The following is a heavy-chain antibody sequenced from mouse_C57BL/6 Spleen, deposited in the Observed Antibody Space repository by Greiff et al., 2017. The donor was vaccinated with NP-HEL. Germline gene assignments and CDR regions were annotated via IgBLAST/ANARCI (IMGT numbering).Heavy chain of an antibody. CDR2: IYPGSGST. D-gene: IGHD2-5*01. CDR1: GYTFTSYW. V-gene: IGHV1-55*01. CDR3: ARSGYSNYVEAWFAY. J-gene: IGHJ3*01. Sequence: VQLQQPGAELVKPGASVKMSCKASGYTFTSYWITWVKQRPGQGLEWIGDIYPGSGSTNYNEKFKSKATLTVDTSSSTAYMQLSSLTSEDSAVYYCARSGYSNYVEAWFAYWGQGTLVTVSA.